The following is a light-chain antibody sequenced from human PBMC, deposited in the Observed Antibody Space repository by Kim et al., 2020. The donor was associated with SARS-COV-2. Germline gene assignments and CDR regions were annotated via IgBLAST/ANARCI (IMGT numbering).Light chain of an antibody. CDR1: SLRIFY. V-gene: IGLV3-19*01. CDR2: AKT. Sequence: SSELTQDPALSVALGQTVRITCQGDSLRIFYASWYQQKPGQAPRLVIYAKTNRPSGIPDRFSGSSSGNTASSTITGAQAEDEADYYCNSRDSTGNHSFGG. J-gene: IGLJ2*01. CDR3: NSRDSTGNHS.